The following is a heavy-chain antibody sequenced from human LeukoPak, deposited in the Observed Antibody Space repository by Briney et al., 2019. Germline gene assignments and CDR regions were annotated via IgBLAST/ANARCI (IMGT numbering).Heavy chain of an antibody. J-gene: IGHJ3*02. CDR3: AKGYSSGLGAFDI. D-gene: IGHD6-19*01. Sequence: PSETLSLTCTVSGGSVSSYYWSWIRQPPGKGLEWIGYIYYTGSGNNSPSLKSRVTMSVDTSKNQFSLRLNSVTAADTAVYYCAKGYSSGLGAFDIWGQGTMVTVSS. V-gene: IGHV4-59*02. CDR1: GGSVSSYY. CDR2: IYYTGSG.